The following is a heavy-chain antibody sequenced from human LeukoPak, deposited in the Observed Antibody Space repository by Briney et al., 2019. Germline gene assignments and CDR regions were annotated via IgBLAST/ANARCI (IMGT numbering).Heavy chain of an antibody. CDR2: ISSSSSYI. CDR1: GSTFSSYS. Sequence: GGSLRLSCAASGSTFSSYSMNWVRQAPGKGLEWVSSISSSSSYIYYADSVKGRFTISRDNAKNSLYLQMNSLRAEDTAVYYCARGWWELEYYYCMDVWGKGTTVTVSS. J-gene: IGHJ6*03. V-gene: IGHV3-21*01. CDR3: ARGWWELEYYYCMDV. D-gene: IGHD1-26*01.